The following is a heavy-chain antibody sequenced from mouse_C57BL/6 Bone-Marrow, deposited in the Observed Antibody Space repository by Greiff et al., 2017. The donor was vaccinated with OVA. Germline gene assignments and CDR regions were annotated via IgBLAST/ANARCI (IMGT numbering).Heavy chain of an antibody. V-gene: IGHV3-6*01. Sequence: EVQVVESGPGLVKPSQSLSLTCSVTGYSITSGYYWNWIRQFPGNKLEWMGYISYDGSNNYNPSLKNRISITRDTSKNQFFLKLNSVTTEDTATYYCARAGNYYGSSYDYAMDYWGQGTSVTVSS. CDR2: ISYDGSN. CDR3: ARAGNYYGSSYDYAMDY. CDR1: GYSITSGYY. D-gene: IGHD1-1*01. J-gene: IGHJ4*01.